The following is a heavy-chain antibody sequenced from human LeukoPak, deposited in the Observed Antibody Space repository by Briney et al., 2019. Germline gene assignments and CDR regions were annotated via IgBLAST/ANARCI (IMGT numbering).Heavy chain of an antibody. D-gene: IGHD3-10*01. Sequence: EASVKVSCKASGYTFTSYGISWVRQAPGKGLEWIGWISTYNGYTNYAQKLQGRVTMTTDTSTRTAYMELRSLRSDDTAVYYCARLPHRLLSESYCFDPWGQGTLVTVSS. CDR1: GYTFTSYG. CDR3: ARLPHRLLSESYCFDP. CDR2: ISTYNGYT. V-gene: IGHV1-18*01. J-gene: IGHJ5*02.